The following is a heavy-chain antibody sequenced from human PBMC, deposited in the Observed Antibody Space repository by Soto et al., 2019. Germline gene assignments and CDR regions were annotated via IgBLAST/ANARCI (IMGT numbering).Heavy chain of an antibody. CDR3: AREVRASDA. CDR1: GFPFSSYA. Sequence: QVQLVESGGGVVQPGRSLRLSCAASGFPFSSYAMHWVRQAPGKGLEWVAVITHDGSNKYNADSVNGRFTISRDSSRNTLYRRRITLTGEAPVVYYCAREVRASDAGGQGTLVTVSS. CDR2: ITHDGSNK. J-gene: IGHJ5*02. V-gene: IGHV3-30-3*01.